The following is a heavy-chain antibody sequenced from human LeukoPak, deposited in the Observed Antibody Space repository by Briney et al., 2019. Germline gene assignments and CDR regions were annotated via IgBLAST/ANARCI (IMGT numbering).Heavy chain of an antibody. CDR1: GGSISISGYY. Sequence: SETLSLTCTVSGGSISISGYYWAWIRQPPGKEPEWIGSIFYTATTYYNPSLRSRVTISVDTSKNQFSLRLSSVTAADTAVYYCARVTGYMIEDYFDYWGQGTMVTVSS. D-gene: IGHD3-22*01. CDR3: ARVTGYMIEDYFDY. J-gene: IGHJ4*02. V-gene: IGHV4-39*07. CDR2: IFYTATT.